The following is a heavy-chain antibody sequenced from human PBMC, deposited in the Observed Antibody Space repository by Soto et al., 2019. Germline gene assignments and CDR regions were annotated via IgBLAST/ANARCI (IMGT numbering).Heavy chain of an antibody. CDR1: GGSFSGYY. D-gene: IGHD2-2*01. J-gene: IGHJ4*02. Sequence: SETLSLTCAVSGGSFSGYYWSWIRQPPGKGLEWIGEINHSGSTNYNPSLKSRVTISVDTSKNQFSLKLSSVTAADTAVYYCARLYCSSTSCLDPFDYWGQGTLVTVSS. V-gene: IGHV4-34*01. CDR3: ARLYCSSTSCLDPFDY. CDR2: INHSGST.